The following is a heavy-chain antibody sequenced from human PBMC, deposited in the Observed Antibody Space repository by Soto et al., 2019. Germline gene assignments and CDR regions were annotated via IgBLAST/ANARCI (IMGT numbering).Heavy chain of an antibody. J-gene: IGHJ6*03. Sequence: SETLSLTCAVYGGSFSGYYWSWIRQPPGKGLEWIGEINHSGSTNYNPSLKSRVTISVDTSKNQFSLKLSSVTAADTAVYYCARGMPREYIWGSYRYTPPPMDVWGKGTTVTVSS. CDR1: GGSFSGYY. CDR3: ARGMPREYIWGSYRYTPPPMDV. V-gene: IGHV4-34*01. D-gene: IGHD3-16*02. CDR2: INHSGST.